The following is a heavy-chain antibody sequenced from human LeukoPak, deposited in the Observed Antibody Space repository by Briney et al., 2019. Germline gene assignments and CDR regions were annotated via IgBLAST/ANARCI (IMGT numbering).Heavy chain of an antibody. J-gene: IGHJ4*02. Sequence: PGRSLRLSCAASGFTFSSYLMHWVRQAPGKGLEWVAVISHDGSDRYYGDSVKGRFTISRDISKNTLYLQMNSLRAEDTAVYYCAKDGVGATSLDCWGQGTLVTVSS. CDR2: ISHDGSDR. CDR1: GFTFSSYL. V-gene: IGHV3-30*04. D-gene: IGHD1-26*01. CDR3: AKDGVGATSLDC.